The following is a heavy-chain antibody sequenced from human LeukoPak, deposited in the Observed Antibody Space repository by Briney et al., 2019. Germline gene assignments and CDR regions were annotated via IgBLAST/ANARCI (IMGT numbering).Heavy chain of an antibody. CDR3: ARGYCSSTSCYTPFDI. CDR2: IIPIFGTA. CDR1: GGTFSSYA. Sequence: ASVKVSCKASGGTFSSYAISWVRQAPGQGLEWMGGIIPIFGTANYAQKFQGRVTITADESTSTAYMELSSLRSEDTAVYYCARGYCSSTSCYTPFDIWGQGTMVTVSS. V-gene: IGHV1-69*13. J-gene: IGHJ3*02. D-gene: IGHD2-2*02.